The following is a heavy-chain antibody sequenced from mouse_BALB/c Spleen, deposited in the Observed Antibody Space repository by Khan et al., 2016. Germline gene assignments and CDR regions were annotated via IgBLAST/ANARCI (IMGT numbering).Heavy chain of an antibody. J-gene: IGHJ3*01. Sequence: EVQLQESGPGLVKPSQSLSLTCTVTGYSITSDYAWNWIRQSAGNKLEWMGYISYSGSTSYNPSLKSRITITRDTSKNPFFLQLNSVTTEDTAIYYCARSYGYRGFAYWGQGTLVTVSA. CDR2: ISYSGST. D-gene: IGHD2-2*01. CDR1: GYSITSDYA. CDR3: ARSYGYRGFAY. V-gene: IGHV3-2*02.